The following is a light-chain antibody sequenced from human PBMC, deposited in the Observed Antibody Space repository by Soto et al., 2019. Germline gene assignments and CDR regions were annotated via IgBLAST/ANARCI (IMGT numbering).Light chain of an antibody. V-gene: IGKV3-15*01. CDR3: QQYNNWPPDRT. CDR2: GAS. J-gene: IGKJ1*01. Sequence: EIVMTQSPATLSVSPWERATLSCRASQSVGSNLAWYQQKPGQAPRLLIYGASTRATGIPARFSGSGSGTEFTLTISSLQPEDFAIYFCQQYNNWPPDRTFGQGTKVEIK. CDR1: QSVGSN.